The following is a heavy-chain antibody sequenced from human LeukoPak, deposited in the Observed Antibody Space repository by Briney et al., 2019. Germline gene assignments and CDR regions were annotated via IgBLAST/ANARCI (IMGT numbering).Heavy chain of an antibody. V-gene: IGHV2-70*11. CDR3: ARISGGSWADY. CDR2: IDWDDDK. Sequence: SGPTLLQPTPTLTLTCTFSGFSLSTRGMCVSWIRQPPGKALEWLSRIDWDDDKYYSTSLKTRLTISKDTSKNQVVLTMTNMDPVDTATYYCARISGGSWADYWGQGTLVTVSS. D-gene: IGHD2-15*01. J-gene: IGHJ4*02. CDR1: GFSLSTRGMC.